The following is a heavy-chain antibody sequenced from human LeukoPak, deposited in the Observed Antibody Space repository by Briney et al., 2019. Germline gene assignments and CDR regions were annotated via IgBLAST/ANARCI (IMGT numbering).Heavy chain of an antibody. V-gene: IGHV3-23*01. CDR2: ISTSGNT. J-gene: IGHJ4*02. Sequence: SGGSLRLSCAASGFTFSRYAMNWVRQAPGKGLEWVSTISTSGNTHYADSVKGRFTISRDNSKNTLYLQMNSLRDEDTAIYHCTKDHDSTGLYQDRDYWGQGTLVTISS. CDR3: TKDHDSTGLYQDRDY. CDR1: GFTFSRYA. D-gene: IGHD6-19*01.